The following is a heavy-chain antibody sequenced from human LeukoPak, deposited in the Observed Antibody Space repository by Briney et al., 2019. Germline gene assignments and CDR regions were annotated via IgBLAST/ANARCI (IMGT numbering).Heavy chain of an antibody. Sequence: SETLSLTCTVSGGSISSYYWSWIRQPAGKGLEWIGRIYTSGSTNYNPSLKSRVTMSVDTSTNHFPLKLSSEIAADTAVYYCENDLDLWDRGSLVTVSS. CDR1: GGSISSYY. D-gene: IGHD3-3*01. CDR2: IYTSGST. V-gene: IGHV4-4*07. CDR3: ENDLDL. J-gene: IGHJ2*01.